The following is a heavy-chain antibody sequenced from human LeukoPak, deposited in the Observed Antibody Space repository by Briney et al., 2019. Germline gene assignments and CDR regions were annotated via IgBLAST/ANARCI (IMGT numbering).Heavy chain of an antibody. CDR2: INSDGINT. V-gene: IGHV3-74*01. D-gene: IGHD2-21*01. CDR3: AKAPVTSCRGAYCYPFDS. Sequence: GGSLRLSCAASGFTFSNYWMHWVRQAPGKGLVWVSRINSDGINTSYADSVKGRFTISRDNAKNTLNLQMNSLRAEDTAVYFCAKAPVTSCRGAYCYPFDSWGQGTLVTVSS. CDR1: GFTFSNYW. J-gene: IGHJ4*02.